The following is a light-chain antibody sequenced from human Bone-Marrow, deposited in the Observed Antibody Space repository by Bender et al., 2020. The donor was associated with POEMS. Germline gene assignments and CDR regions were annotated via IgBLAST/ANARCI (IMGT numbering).Light chain of an antibody. CDR3: AAWDDSRNGAV. V-gene: IGLV1-44*01. CDR1: SSNIGAGYD. CDR2: SNN. Sequence: QSVLTQPPSVSGAPGQRVTISCTGSSSNIGAGYDVHWYQQLPGTAPKLLIYSNNQRPSGVPDRFSGSKSGTSASLAISGLRSEDEADYFCAAWDDSRNGAVFGGGTQLTVL. J-gene: IGLJ7*01.